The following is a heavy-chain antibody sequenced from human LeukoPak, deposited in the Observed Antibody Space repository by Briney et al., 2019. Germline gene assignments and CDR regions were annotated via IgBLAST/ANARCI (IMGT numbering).Heavy chain of an antibody. CDR3: ARELIAAAGPGVYYYYGMDV. J-gene: IGHJ6*02. D-gene: IGHD6-13*01. CDR2: IYYSGST. Sequence: SETLSLTCTVSGGSISSYYWSWIRQPPGKGLEWFGNIYYSGSTNYNPSLKSRVTISVDTSKNQFSLKLSSVTAADTAVYYCARELIAAAGPGVYYYYGMDVWGQGTTVTVSS. V-gene: IGHV4-59*01. CDR1: GGSISSYY.